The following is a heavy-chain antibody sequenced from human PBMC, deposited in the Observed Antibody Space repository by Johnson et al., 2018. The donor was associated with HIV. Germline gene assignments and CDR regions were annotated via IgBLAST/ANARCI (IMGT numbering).Heavy chain of an antibody. D-gene: IGHD1-14*01. Sequence: QVQLVESGGGVVQPGRSLRLSCAASGFIFSDYYMSWIRPAPGKGLEGVSYTRSRGSTIDYADSVKGRFTISRDNAKNSLYMQMNSLRAEDTAVYYCARDNPSRMAAAFDIWGQGTMVTVSS. CDR3: ARDNPSRMAAAFDI. CDR2: TRSRGSTI. V-gene: IGHV3-11*04. CDR1: GFIFSDYY. J-gene: IGHJ3*02.